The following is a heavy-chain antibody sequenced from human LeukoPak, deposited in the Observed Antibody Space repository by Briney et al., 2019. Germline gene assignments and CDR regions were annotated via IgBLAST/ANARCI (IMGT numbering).Heavy chain of an antibody. D-gene: IGHD3-16*02. CDR3: ARGHGVITFGGVIVPLGFDY. V-gene: IGHV1-69*13. CDR1: GGTFSSYA. CDR2: IIPIFGTA. J-gene: IGHJ4*02. Sequence: ASVKVSCKASGGTFSSYAISWVRQAPGQGLEWMGGIIPIFGTANYAQKFQGRVTITADESTSTAYMELSSLRAEDTAVYYCARGHGVITFGGVIVPLGFDYWGQGTLVTVSS.